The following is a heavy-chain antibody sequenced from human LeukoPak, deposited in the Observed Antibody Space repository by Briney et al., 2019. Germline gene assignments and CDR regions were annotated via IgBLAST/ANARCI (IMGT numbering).Heavy chain of an antibody. CDR1: GFTFSRYW. D-gene: IGHD7-27*01. CDR2: IKEDGSEA. Sequence: GGSLRLSCAAAGFTFSRYWMSWVRQATGEGLECVAKIKEDGSEAHYVDSVKGRFTISRDNAKESLYLQMNSLRAEDTAVYYCARDYTGGWNDYWGQGIRVTVSS. V-gene: IGHV3-7*01. CDR3: ARDYTGGWNDY. J-gene: IGHJ4*02.